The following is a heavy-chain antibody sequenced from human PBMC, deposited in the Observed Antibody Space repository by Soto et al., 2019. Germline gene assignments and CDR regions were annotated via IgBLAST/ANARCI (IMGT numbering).Heavy chain of an antibody. CDR1: GLTFSNYA. CDR3: AKGDSGYRYSDTYYFDY. V-gene: IGHV3-23*01. CDR2: ISGSGGST. Sequence: WGSLRLSCAASGLTFSNYAMNWVRQAPGEGLEWVSAISGSGGSTHYADSVKGRFTISRDNSKNKLYLQMNSLRAEDTAIYYCAKGDSGYRYSDTYYFDYWGQGALVTVSS. D-gene: IGHD5-18*01. J-gene: IGHJ4*02.